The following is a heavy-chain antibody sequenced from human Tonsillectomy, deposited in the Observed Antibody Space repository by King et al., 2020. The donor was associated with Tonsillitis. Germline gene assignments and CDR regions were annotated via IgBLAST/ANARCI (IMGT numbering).Heavy chain of an antibody. V-gene: IGHV3-30*04. J-gene: IGHJ4*02. D-gene: IGHD3-3*01. CDR2: ISYDGSNK. Sequence: VQLVESGGGVVQPGRSLRLSCAASGFTFSSYAMHWVRQAPGKGLEWVAVISYDGSNKYYADSVKGRFTISRDNSKNTLYLQMNSLRAEDTAVYYYATPEASFWSGPSYFDYWGQGTLVTVSS. CDR3: ATPEASFWSGPSYFDY. CDR1: GFTFSSYA.